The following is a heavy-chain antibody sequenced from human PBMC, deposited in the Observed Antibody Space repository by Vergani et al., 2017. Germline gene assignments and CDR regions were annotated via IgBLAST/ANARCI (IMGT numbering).Heavy chain of an antibody. D-gene: IGHD3-9*01. CDR2: IIPIFGTA. J-gene: IGHJ4*02. CDR3: ARGYDILTGYNAGVGLAY. V-gene: IGHV1-69*01. Sequence: QVQLVQSGAEVKKPGSSVKVSCKASGGTFSSYAISWVRQAPGQGLGWMGGIIPIFGTANYAQKFQGRVTITADESTSTAYMELSGLRSEDTAVYYCARGYDILTGYNAGVGLAYWGQGTLVTVSS. CDR1: GGTFSSYA.